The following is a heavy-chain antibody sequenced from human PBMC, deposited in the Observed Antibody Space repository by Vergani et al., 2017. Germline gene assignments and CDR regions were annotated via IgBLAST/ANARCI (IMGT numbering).Heavy chain of an antibody. Sequence: EVQLLESGGNLVQPGGSLRLSCAASGFIFSDHYMDWVRQAPGKGLEWVGRIRNKANDYTTQYAASVKGRFTISRDDSTSYLYLQMNSLQTEDTALYYCVRVKGSNWNDHLYDIWGQGTLVTVSS. CDR3: VRVKGSNWNDHLYDI. J-gene: IGHJ3*02. CDR1: GFIFSDHY. V-gene: IGHV3-72*01. CDR2: IRNKANDYTT. D-gene: IGHD1-1*01.